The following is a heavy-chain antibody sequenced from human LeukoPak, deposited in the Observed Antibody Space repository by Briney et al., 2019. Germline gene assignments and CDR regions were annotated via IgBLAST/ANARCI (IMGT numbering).Heavy chain of an antibody. CDR1: GYTFTGYY. J-gene: IGHJ4*02. V-gene: IGHV1-2*02. Sequence: ASVKVSCKASGYTFTGYYMHWVRQAPGQRLECMGWINPNSGGTNYAQKFQGRVTMTRDTSISTAYMELSRLRSDDTAVYYCARGPNYDILTGFYYWGQGTLVTVSS. CDR2: INPNSGGT. CDR3: ARGPNYDILTGFYY. D-gene: IGHD3-9*01.